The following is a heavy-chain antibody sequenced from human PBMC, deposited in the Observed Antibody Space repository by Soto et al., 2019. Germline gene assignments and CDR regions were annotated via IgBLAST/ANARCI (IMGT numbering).Heavy chain of an antibody. J-gene: IGHJ4*02. D-gene: IGHD3-10*01. CDR2: INHSGNT. Sequence: QVQLQQWGAGLLKPSETLSLTCAVYGGSLSGYYWSWIRQPPGKGLEWIGEINHSGNTNYNPSLKSRATISLDTSKNQFSLKLSSVTAADTAVYYCARVTYYHGSGSYNYFDHWGQGTLVTVSS. CDR1: GGSLSGYY. CDR3: ARVTYYHGSGSYNYFDH. V-gene: IGHV4-34*01.